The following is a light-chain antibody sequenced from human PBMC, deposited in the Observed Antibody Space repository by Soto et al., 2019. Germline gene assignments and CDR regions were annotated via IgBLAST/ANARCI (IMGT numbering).Light chain of an antibody. CDR1: NIGSKG. Sequence: SSELTQPPSVSVAPGKTSRLHCGGNNIGSKGVHWYQQKPGQAPVLVIYYDSDRPSGIPERFSGSNSANTATLTISRVEAGDEADYYCQVWDSSSDHYDFGAGTKLTVL. J-gene: IGLJ1*01. CDR2: YDS. V-gene: IGLV3-21*04. CDR3: QVWDSSSDHYD.